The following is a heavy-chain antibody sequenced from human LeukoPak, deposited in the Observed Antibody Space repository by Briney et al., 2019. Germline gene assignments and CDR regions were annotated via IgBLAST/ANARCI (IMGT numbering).Heavy chain of an antibody. V-gene: IGHV1-2*02. CDR2: INPNSGGT. CDR3: ARDKITMVRGVIITYGPFDY. CDR1: GYTFTGYY. D-gene: IGHD3-10*01. Sequence: ASVKVSCKASGYTFTGYYMHWVRQAPGQGLEWMGWINPNSGGTNYAQKLQGRVTMTRDTSISTAYMELSRLRSEDTAVYYCARDKITMVRGVIITYGPFDYWGQGTLVTVSS. J-gene: IGHJ4*02.